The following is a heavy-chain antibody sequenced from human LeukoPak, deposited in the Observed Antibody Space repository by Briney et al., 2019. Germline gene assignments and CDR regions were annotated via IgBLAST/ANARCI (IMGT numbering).Heavy chain of an antibody. Sequence: SETLSLTCTVSGGSLSNYYWSWIRQPPGKGLEWIGYIYYSGSINYNPSLKSRVTISVDMSKNQFSLQLSSVTAADTAVYYCTRQSRDGDYIAKLFDYWGQGTLVTVSS. J-gene: IGHJ4*02. D-gene: IGHD4-17*01. CDR2: IYYSGSI. CDR1: GGSLSNYY. CDR3: TRQSRDGDYIAKLFDY. V-gene: IGHV4-59*08.